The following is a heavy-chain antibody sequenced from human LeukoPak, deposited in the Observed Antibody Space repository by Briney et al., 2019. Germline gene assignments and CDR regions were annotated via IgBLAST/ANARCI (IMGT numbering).Heavy chain of an antibody. CDR2: ISSSGSTK. Sequence: GGSLRLSCAASGFTFSSYEMNWVRQAPGKGLEWVSYISSSGSTKYYADSVKGRFTISRDNAKNSLYLQLNSLRAEDTAVYYCARSRWCSYWGQGTLVTVSS. CDR1: GFTFSSYE. CDR3: ARSRWCSY. D-gene: IGHD2-21*01. J-gene: IGHJ4*02. V-gene: IGHV3-48*03.